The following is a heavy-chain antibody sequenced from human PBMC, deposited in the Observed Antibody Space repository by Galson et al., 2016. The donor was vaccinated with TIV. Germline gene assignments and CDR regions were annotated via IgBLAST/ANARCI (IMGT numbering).Heavy chain of an antibody. V-gene: IGHV4-59*01. J-gene: IGHJ5*02. CDR2: IYDRGTT. CDR3: VRTDYFDYSLDR. CDR1: GASMNDYY. Sequence: LSLTCSVSGASMNDYYWSWIRQPPGKGLEWIGFIYDRGTTNYNPTLERRATISLDASRHQFFLKLTSVTAADSAVYYCVRTDYFDYSLDRWGQGTLVTVSS. D-gene: IGHD3-3*01.